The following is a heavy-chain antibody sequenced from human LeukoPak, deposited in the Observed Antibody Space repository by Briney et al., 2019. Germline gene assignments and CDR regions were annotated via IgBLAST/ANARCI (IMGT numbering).Heavy chain of an antibody. CDR2: LSGDSATT. Sequence: PGGSLRLSCAASGFNFDDYAMHWVRQAPGKGLEWVSVLSGDSATTFSADSVKGRFTISRDNGKNSLFLQMSSLRTEDTALYYCAKGPLAGSSYHYYDMDVWGQGTSVTVSS. CDR3: AKGPLAGSSYHYYDMDV. J-gene: IGHJ6*02. V-gene: IGHV3-43*02. D-gene: IGHD6-19*01. CDR1: GFNFDDYA.